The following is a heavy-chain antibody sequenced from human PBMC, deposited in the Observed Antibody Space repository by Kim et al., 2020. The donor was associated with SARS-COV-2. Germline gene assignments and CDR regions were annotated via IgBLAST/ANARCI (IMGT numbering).Heavy chain of an antibody. D-gene: IGHD3-9*01. CDR2: IKQDGSEK. V-gene: IGHV3-7*03. J-gene: IGHJ4*02. Sequence: GGSLRLSCAASGFTFSSYWMSWVRQAPGKGLEWVANIKQDGSEKYYVDSVKGRFTISRDNAKNSLYLQMNSLRAEDTAVYYCARGFDWLLDPSFDYWGQGTLVTVSS. CDR3: ARGFDWLLDPSFDY. CDR1: GFTFSSYW.